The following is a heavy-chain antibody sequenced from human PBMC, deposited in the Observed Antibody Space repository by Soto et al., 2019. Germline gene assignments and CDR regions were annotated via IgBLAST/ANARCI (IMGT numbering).Heavy chain of an antibody. CDR1: GGSFSGYY. D-gene: IGHD5-18*01. Sequence: SETLSLTCAVYGGSFSGYYWSWSRQPPGKGLEWIGDSNHSGSTNYSPSLKSRVTISVDTSKNPFSLKLSSVTAADTAVYYCARGGYSYGVYAFDIWGPGTMLT. V-gene: IGHV4-34*01. CDR3: ARGGYSYGVYAFDI. J-gene: IGHJ3*02. CDR2: SNHSGST.